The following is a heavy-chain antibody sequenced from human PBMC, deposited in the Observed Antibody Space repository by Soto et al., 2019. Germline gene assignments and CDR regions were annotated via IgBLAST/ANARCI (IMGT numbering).Heavy chain of an antibody. Sequence: VPLLESGGGLVQPGGSLRLSCAASGFTFSSYAMSWVRQAPGKGLEWVSTIDGSGVSPTYADSVRGRFTVSRDNSKNTLLLQMNSLRAEDTAVYYCAKDASGSGWLSDYWGQGTLVTVSS. J-gene: IGHJ4*02. V-gene: IGHV3-23*01. CDR1: GFTFSSYA. CDR3: AKDASGSGWLSDY. CDR2: IDGSGVSP. D-gene: IGHD3-22*01.